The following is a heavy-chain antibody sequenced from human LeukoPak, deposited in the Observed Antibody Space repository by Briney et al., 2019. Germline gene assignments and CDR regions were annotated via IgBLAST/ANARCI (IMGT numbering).Heavy chain of an antibody. CDR2: ISWDGGST. V-gene: IGHV3-43D*04. Sequence: QPGGSLRLPCAASGFTFDDYAMHWVRQAPGKGLEWVSLISWDGGSTYYADSVKGRFTISRDNSKNSLYLQMNSLRAEDTALYYCAKDYCSSTSCYLGYMDVWGKGTTVTVSS. CDR1: GFTFDDYA. D-gene: IGHD2-2*01. CDR3: AKDYCSSTSCYLGYMDV. J-gene: IGHJ6*03.